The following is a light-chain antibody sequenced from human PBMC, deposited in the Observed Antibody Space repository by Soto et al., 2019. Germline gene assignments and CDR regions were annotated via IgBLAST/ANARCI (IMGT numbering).Light chain of an antibody. CDR3: QQYYATPFT. J-gene: IGKJ3*01. CDR1: QSVFYSSNNKNY. V-gene: IGKV4-1*01. CDR2: WAS. Sequence: DIVMTQSPDSLAVSLGERATINCKSSQSVFYSSNNKNYLAWYQQRPGQRPKLLIYWASTRESGVPDRFSGSGSGTDFTLTISSLQAEDVEVYHCQQYYATPFTIGPGTKVDI.